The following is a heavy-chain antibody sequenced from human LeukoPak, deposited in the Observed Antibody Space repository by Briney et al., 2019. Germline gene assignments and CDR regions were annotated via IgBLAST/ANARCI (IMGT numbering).Heavy chain of an antibody. CDR3: AREGGSYRTGLDY. CDR2: IYYSGST. CDR1: GFTFSSYW. D-gene: IGHD1-26*01. Sequence: GSLRLSCAASGFTFSSYWMSWVRQAPGKGLEWIGYIYYSGSTNYNPSLKSRVTISVDTSKSQFSLKLSSVTAADTAVYYCAREGGSYRTGLDYWGQGTLVTVSS. V-gene: IGHV4-59*01. J-gene: IGHJ4*02.